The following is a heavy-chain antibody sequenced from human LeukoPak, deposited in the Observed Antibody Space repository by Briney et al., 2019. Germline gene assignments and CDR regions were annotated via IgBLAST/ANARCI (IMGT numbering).Heavy chain of an antibody. D-gene: IGHD3-9*01. V-gene: IGHV4-39*01. CDR1: GGSISSSSKY. J-gene: IGHJ4*02. Sequence: PSETLSLTCTGSGGSISSSSKYWGWIRQSPGKGLEWIRRIYYSGSTYYSPSLKSRVTISVDTSNNQISLKLSSVTAADTAVYYCARGCYDMLSGHPRIFYYWGQGTLVTVSS. CDR2: IYYSGST. CDR3: ARGCYDMLSGHPRIFYY.